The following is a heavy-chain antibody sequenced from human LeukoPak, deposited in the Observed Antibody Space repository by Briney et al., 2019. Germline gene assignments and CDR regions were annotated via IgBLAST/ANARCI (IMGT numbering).Heavy chain of an antibody. V-gene: IGHV3-7*01. CDR2: IKQNGAEK. CDR1: GFTFSSYG. CDR3: TREGAGGFDH. D-gene: IGHD4/OR15-4a*01. Sequence: GGSLRLSCAASGFTFSSYGMHWVRQAPGKGLEWVANIKQNGAEKSYEDSVKGRFTISRDNSKNSVYLRMSSLGAEDTAVYYCTREGAGGFDHWGQGTLVTVSS. J-gene: IGHJ4*02.